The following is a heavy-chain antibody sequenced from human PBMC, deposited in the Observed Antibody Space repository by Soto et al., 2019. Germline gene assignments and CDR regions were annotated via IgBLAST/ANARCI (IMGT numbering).Heavy chain of an antibody. J-gene: IGHJ6*02. CDR2: TYSRSKWYN. V-gene: IGHV6-1*01. Sequence: SHTLSLSCAMSGGSVSGDSAVWNWIRQSPSRGLEWMGRTYSRSKWYNDYAVSVKSRITINQDTSKNQFSLQLNSVTPEDTAVYYCAREDIVVVSAYSYYYGMYARGQRATVPVSS. CDR3: AREDIVVVSAYSYYYGMYA. D-gene: IGHD2-2*01. CDR1: GGSVSGDSAV.